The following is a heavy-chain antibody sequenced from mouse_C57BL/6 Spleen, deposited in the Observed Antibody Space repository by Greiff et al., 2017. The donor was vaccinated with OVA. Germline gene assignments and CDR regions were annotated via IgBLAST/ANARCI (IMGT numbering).Heavy chain of an antibody. CDR3: ARWGYVYYYAMEY. CDR1: GYTFTSYG. Sequence: VQLQQSGAELARPGASVKLSCKASGYTFTSYGISWVKQRTGQGLEWIGDIYPRSGNTYYNEKFKGKATLAVDKSSSTAYMELRSLTSEDSAVYFCARWGYVYYYAMEYWGQGTSVTVSS. J-gene: IGHJ4*01. D-gene: IGHD2-2*01. V-gene: IGHV1-81*01. CDR2: IYPRSGNT.